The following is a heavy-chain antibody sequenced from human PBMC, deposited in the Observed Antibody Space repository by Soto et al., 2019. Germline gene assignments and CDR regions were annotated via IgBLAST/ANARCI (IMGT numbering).Heavy chain of an antibody. CDR2: FLPISGST. D-gene: IGHD5-12*01. Sequence: QVQLVQSGAEVRKPGSSVKVSCKTSGGLISKYSFNWVRQAPGQGLEWMGGFLPISGSTDYAQKFQGRLTITADRSTSTVYMELSRLRSDDTANYYCATIRVRGGPLRFEDGGQGMLSSVSS. J-gene: IGHJ4*01. CDR3: ATIRVRGGPLRFED. V-gene: IGHV1-69*06. CDR1: GGLISKYS.